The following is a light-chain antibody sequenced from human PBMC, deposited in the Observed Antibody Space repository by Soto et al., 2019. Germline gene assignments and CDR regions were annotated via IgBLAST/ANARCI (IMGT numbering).Light chain of an antibody. CDR3: QQYVTPPYT. CDR2: GAS. V-gene: IGKV3-20*01. J-gene: IGKJ2*01. CDR1: RSVSFAY. Sequence: IVLTQSPDTLSLSPGERASLSCRASRSVSFAYVAWYHLRPGQAPRLLIYGASSRATGIPDRFSGSGSGTDFTLTIGRLEPEDSAVYYCQQYVTPPYTFGQGIKLEI.